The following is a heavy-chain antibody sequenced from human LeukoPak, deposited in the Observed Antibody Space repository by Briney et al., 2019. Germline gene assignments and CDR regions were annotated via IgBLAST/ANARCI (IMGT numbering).Heavy chain of an antibody. Sequence: GGSLRLSCAASGFTFSSYSMNWVRQAPGKGLEWVSSISSSSSYIYYADSVKGRFTISRDNAKNSLYLQMNSLRAEDTAVYYCARGELLMWGSGSYYDYWGQGTLVTVSS. CDR2: ISSSSSYI. J-gene: IGHJ4*02. CDR3: ARGELLMWGSGSYYDY. V-gene: IGHV3-21*01. CDR1: GFTFSSYS. D-gene: IGHD3-10*01.